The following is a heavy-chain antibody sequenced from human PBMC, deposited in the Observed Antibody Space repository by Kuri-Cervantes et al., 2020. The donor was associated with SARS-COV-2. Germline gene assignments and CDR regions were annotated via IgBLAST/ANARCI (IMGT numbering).Heavy chain of an antibody. J-gene: IGHJ4*02. CDR2: IYSGGST. Sequence: GESLKISCAASGFTVSSNYMSWVRQAPGKGLEWVSVIYSGGSTYYADSVKGRFTISRDNSKNTLYLQMNSLRAEDTAVYYCARVGLMITFGGVIVIPPDYWGQGTLVTVSS. CDR3: ARVGLMITFGGVIVIPPDY. V-gene: IGHV3-66*02. D-gene: IGHD3-16*02. CDR1: GFTVSSNY.